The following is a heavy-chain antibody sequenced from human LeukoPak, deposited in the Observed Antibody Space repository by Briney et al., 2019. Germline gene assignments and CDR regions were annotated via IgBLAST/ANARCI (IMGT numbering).Heavy chain of an antibody. CDR2: IYYSGST. CDR3: ARDSSSSSPHFGY. Sequence: PSETLSLTCTVSGGSISSSSYYWGWIRQPPGKGLEWIGSIYYSGSTYYNPSLKSRVTISVDKSKNQFSLKLSSVTAADTAVYYCARDSSSSSPHFGYWGQGTLVTVSS. V-gene: IGHV4-39*07. J-gene: IGHJ4*02. D-gene: IGHD6-13*01. CDR1: GGSISSSSYY.